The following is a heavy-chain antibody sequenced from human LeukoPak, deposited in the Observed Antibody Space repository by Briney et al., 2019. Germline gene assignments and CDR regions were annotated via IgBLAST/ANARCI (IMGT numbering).Heavy chain of an antibody. J-gene: IGHJ4*02. CDR2: ISSSGSTI. V-gene: IGHV3-11*01. CDR1: GFTFSDYY. Sequence: PGGSLRLSCAASGFTFSDYYMSWIRQAPGKGLEWVSYISSSGSTIYYADSVKGRFTISRDNAKNSLYLQMNSLRAEDTAVYYCARGRPDYDFWSGYSREGFDYWGQGTLVTVSS. CDR3: ARGRPDYDFWSGYSREGFDY. D-gene: IGHD3-3*01.